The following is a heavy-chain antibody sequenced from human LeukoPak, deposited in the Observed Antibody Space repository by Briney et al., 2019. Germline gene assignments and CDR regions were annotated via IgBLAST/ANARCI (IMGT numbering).Heavy chain of an antibody. D-gene: IGHD2-15*01. CDR2: IDTYSGNT. V-gene: IGHV1-18*01. CDR1: GYTFTTYG. CDR3: ARGPYCSGGSCPDY. Sequence: ASVKVSCKASGYTFTTYGITWVRQAPGQGLEWMGWIDTYSGNTNYAQKVQGRVTMTTDTSTSTAYMELRSLRSDDTAVYYCARGPYCSGGSCPDYWGQGTLVTVSS. J-gene: IGHJ4*02.